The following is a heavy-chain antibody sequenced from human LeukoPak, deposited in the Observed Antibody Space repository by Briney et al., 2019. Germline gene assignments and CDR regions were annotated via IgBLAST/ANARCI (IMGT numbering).Heavy chain of an antibody. J-gene: IGHJ4*02. CDR2: VNGDGTGT. CDR3: ARYADGIFY. CDR1: GFTFSSSW. Sequence: GGSLRLSCAASGFTFSSSWMHWVRQAPGKGLIWVSRVNGDGTGTIYADSVKGRFTISRDNAKNTLYLQMNSLRAEDTAVYYCARYADGIFYWGQGTLVTVSS. V-gene: IGHV3-74*01. D-gene: IGHD1-14*01.